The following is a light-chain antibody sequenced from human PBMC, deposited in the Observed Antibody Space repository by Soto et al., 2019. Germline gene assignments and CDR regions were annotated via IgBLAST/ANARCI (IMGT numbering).Light chain of an antibody. J-gene: IGKJ3*01. V-gene: IGKV1-8*01. CDR2: AAS. CDR3: QQYYSYPCT. CDR1: QGISSY. Sequence: AIRMTQSPSSLSASTGDRVTITCRASQGISSYLAWYQQKPGKAPKLLIYAASTLRSGVPSRFSGSGSGTDFTLTISCLQSEDFATYYCQQYYSYPCTFGPGTKVDIK.